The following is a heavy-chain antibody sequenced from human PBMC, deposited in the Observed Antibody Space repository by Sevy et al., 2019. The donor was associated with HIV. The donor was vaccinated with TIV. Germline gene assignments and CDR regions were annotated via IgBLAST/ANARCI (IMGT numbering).Heavy chain of an antibody. CDR3: ATGYCSSTSCYPNWFDP. J-gene: IGHJ5*02. D-gene: IGHD2-2*01. Sequence: ASVKVSCKVSGYTLTELSMHWVRQAPGKGLEWMGGFDPEDGETIYAQKFQGRVTMTEDTSTDTAYMGLSSLRSEDTAVDYCATGYCSSTSCYPNWFDPWGQGTLVTVSS. CDR1: GYTLTELS. V-gene: IGHV1-24*01. CDR2: FDPEDGET.